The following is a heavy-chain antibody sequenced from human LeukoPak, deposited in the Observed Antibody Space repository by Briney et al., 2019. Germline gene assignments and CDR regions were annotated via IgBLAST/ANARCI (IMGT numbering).Heavy chain of an antibody. CDR1: GFTFSDYY. J-gene: IGHJ5*02. Sequence: PGGSLRLSCAASGFTFSDYYMSWIRQAPGKALEWLSYINIGGTNTHYADFVKGRFTISRNNNKKSLYLQMNNLRAEDTAVYYCATDGAGFDTWGQGVLVTVSS. CDR3: ATDGAGFDT. V-gene: IGHV3-11*01. CDR2: INIGGTNT.